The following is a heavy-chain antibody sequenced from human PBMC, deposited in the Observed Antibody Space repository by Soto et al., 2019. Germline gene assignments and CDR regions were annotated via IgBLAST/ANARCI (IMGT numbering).Heavy chain of an antibody. D-gene: IGHD6-13*01. Sequence: PSETLSLTCAVYGGSFSGYYWSWIRQPPGKGLEWIGEINHSGSTNYNPSLKSRVTISVDTSKNQFSLKLSSVTAADTAVYYCARWVRRAAAEKLFDPWGQGTLVTVSS. J-gene: IGHJ5*02. CDR3: ARWVRRAAAEKLFDP. CDR1: GGSFSGYY. CDR2: INHSGST. V-gene: IGHV4-34*01.